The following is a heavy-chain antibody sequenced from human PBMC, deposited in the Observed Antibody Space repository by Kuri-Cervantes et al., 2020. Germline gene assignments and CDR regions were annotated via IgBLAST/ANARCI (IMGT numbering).Heavy chain of an antibody. J-gene: IGHJ3*02. D-gene: IGHD5-24*01. Sequence: GGSRRVSCSASGFTFSSYGMHWVRQAPGKGLEWVAVIWYDGSNKYYADSVKGRFTISRDNSKNTLYLQMNSLRSEDTAVYYCASGGLQKEAFDILGQGTMVTVSS. CDR2: IWYDGSNK. CDR3: ASGGLQKEAFDI. CDR1: GFTFSSYG. V-gene: IGHV3-33*01.